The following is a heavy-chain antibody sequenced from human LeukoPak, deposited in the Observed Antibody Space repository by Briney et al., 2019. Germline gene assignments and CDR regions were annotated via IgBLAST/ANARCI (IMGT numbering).Heavy chain of an antibody. CDR1: GFTFSSYG. D-gene: IGHD3-22*01. J-gene: IGHJ3*02. V-gene: IGHV3-30*02. CDR2: IRYDGSNK. Sequence: GSLRLSCAASGFTFSSYGMHWVRQAPGKGLEWVAFIRYDGSNKYYADSVKGRFTISRDNAKNSLYLQMNSLRAEDTAVYYCARAISSGYAFDIWGQGTMVTVSS. CDR3: ARAISSGYAFDI.